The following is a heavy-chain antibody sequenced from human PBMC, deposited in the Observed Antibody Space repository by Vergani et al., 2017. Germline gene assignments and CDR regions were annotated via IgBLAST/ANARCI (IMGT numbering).Heavy chain of an antibody. D-gene: IGHD5-24*01. CDR3: ARDGRWRWLQSGGFEIDY. CDR2: INTDTGNP. J-gene: IGHJ4*02. CDR1: GYTFTNHA. Sequence: QVQLVQSGSELKKPGASVKVSCKASGYTFTNHAMNWVRQAPGQGLEWMGWINTDTGNPTYAQGFTGRFVFSLDTSVSTAYLQISGLKADDTAAYYCARDGRWRWLQSGGFEIDYWGQGTLVTVSS. V-gene: IGHV7-4-1*02.